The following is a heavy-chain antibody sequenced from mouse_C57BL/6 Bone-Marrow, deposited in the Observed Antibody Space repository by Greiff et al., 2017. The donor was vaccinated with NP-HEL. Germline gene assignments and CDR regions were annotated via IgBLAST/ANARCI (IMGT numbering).Heavy chain of an antibody. CDR2: IHPNSGST. J-gene: IGHJ3*01. CDR3: ARKGGGFLWFAY. CDR1: GYTFTSYW. V-gene: IGHV1-64*01. Sequence: QVQLQQSGAELVKPGASVKLSCKASGYTFTSYWMHWVKQRPGQGLEWIGMIHPNSGSTNYNEKFKSKATLTVDKSSSTAYMQLSSLTSEDSAVYYCARKGGGFLWFAYWGQGTLVTVSA.